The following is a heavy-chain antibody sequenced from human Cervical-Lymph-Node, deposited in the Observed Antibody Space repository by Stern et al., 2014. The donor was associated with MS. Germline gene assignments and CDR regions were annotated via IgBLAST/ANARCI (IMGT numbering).Heavy chain of an antibody. CDR2: IYTSGST. CDR3: AREAVAADNNWFDP. D-gene: IGHD6-19*01. CDR1: GGSISSGSSY. Sequence: QVQLQESGPGLVKPSQTLSLTCTVSGGSISSGSSYWSWIRQPAGKGLEWIGRIYTSGSTKYNPSLKSRVTISPDPSKNQFPLKLSSVTAADTAVYYCAREAVAADNNWFDPWGQGTLVTVSS. V-gene: IGHV4-61*02. J-gene: IGHJ5*02.